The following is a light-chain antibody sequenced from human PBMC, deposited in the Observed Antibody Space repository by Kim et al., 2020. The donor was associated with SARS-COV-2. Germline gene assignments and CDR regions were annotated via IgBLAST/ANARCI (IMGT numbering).Light chain of an antibody. CDR3: AAWDDSLKTV. CDR2: SNN. Sequence: PGQRGTISCSGSRSNIGSNTVNWYQQLPGTAPKLLIYSNNQRPSGVPDRFSGSKSGTSASLAISGLQSEDEADYYCAAWDDSLKTVFGGGTQLTVL. J-gene: IGLJ3*02. CDR1: RSNIGSNT. V-gene: IGLV1-44*01.